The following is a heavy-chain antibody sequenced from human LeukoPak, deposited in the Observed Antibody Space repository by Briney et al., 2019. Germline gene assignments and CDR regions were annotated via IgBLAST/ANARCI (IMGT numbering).Heavy chain of an antibody. V-gene: IGHV4-59*01. D-gene: IGHD6-13*01. J-gene: IGHJ4*02. CDR2: IYYSGST. CDR3: ARASFSSGWYVY. Sequence: PSETLSLTCSVSGGSISRYYGSWIRKPPGKGLEGIGYIYYSGSTNYNPSLKSRVTISVDTSKNQFSLKLSSVTAADTALYYCARASFSSGWYVYWGQGTLVTVSS. CDR1: GGSISRYY.